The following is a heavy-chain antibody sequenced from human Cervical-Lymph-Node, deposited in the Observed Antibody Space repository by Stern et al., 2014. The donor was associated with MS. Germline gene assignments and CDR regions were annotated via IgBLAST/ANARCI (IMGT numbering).Heavy chain of an antibody. Sequence: QLVQSGAEVKRPGASVRVSCKASGYTLSSYYMHWVRQAPGQGLEWMAIIDPSSGSAIYAQKFQGRVTLTTATSASTVYMDLNSLKSEDTAVYYCARAISDFYGMDVWGQGTTVTVSS. CDR2: IDPSSGSA. J-gene: IGHJ6*02. CDR1: GYTLSSYY. V-gene: IGHV1-46*01. CDR3: ARAISDFYGMDV.